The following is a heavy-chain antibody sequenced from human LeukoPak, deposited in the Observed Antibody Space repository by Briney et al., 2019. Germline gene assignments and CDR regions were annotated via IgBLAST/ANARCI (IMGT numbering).Heavy chain of an antibody. Sequence: SETLSLTCTVSGGSISSSSYYWGWIRQPPGKGLEWIGSIYYSGSTYYNPSLKSRVTISVDTSKNQFSLKLSSVTAADTAVYYCARHYTAGDFWSGYYPYYFDYWGQGTLVTVSS. CDR3: ARHYTAGDFWSGYYPYYFDY. D-gene: IGHD3-3*01. J-gene: IGHJ4*02. CDR1: GGSISSSSYY. V-gene: IGHV4-39*01. CDR2: IYYSGST.